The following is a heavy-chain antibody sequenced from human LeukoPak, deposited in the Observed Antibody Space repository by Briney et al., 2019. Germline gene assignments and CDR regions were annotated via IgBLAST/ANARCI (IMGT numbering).Heavy chain of an antibody. D-gene: IGHD2-2*01. CDR3: ARDVRYCSSTNCYS. CDR2: ISGSGGNT. CDR1: GFTFSNYV. J-gene: IGHJ4*02. V-gene: IGHV3-23*01. Sequence: GGSLRLSCAASGFTFSNYVMSWVRQAPGEGLEWVSSISGSGGNTYYADSVKGRFTISRDNSKNTLYLQMNSLGAEDTAVYYCARDVRYCSSTNCYSWGQGTLVTVSS.